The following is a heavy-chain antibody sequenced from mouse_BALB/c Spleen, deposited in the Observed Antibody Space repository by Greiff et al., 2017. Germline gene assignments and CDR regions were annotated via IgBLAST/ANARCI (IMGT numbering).Heavy chain of an antibody. CDR2: INPSNGRT. Sequence: QVQLQQPGAELVKPGASVKLSCKASGYTFTSYWMHWVKQRPGQGLEWIGEINPSNGRTNYNEKFKSKATLTVDKSSSTAYMQHSSLTSEDSAVYYCARYGNYFDYWGQGTTLTVSS. CDR1: GYTFTSYW. CDR3: ARYGNYFDY. D-gene: IGHD2-1*01. J-gene: IGHJ2*01. V-gene: IGHV1S81*02.